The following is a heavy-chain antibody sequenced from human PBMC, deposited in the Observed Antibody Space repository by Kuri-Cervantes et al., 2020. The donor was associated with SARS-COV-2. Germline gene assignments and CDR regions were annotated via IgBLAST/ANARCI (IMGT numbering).Heavy chain of an antibody. V-gene: IGHV4-59*01. CDR1: GGSISSYY. J-gene: IGHJ5*02. CDR3: ARGHVVVVVAARSGWFDP. D-gene: IGHD2-15*01. CDR2: ISYSGST. Sequence: SETLSLTCTVSGGSISSYYWSWIRQPPGKGLEWIAYISYSGSTNYNPSLKSRVTISVDTPKNQFSLKLSSVTAADTAVYYCARGHVVVVVAARSGWFDPWGQGTLVTVSS.